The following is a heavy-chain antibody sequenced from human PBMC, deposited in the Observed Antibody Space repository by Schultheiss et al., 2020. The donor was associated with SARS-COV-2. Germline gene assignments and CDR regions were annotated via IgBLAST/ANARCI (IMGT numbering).Heavy chain of an antibody. D-gene: IGHD1-1*01. CDR1: GASISSDY. J-gene: IGHJ4*02. Sequence: SQTLSLTCTVSGASISSDYWSWIRQPPGKGLEWIGYIFYSRSDNYNPSLKSRVTISANTSKNQFSLKLTSVTAADTAVYYCARRRDWNDVFDYWGQGTLVTVAS. CDR3: ARRRDWNDVFDY. V-gene: IGHV4-59*08. CDR2: IFYSRSD.